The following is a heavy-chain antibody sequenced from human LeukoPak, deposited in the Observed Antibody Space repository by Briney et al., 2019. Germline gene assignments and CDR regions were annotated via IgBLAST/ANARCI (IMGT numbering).Heavy chain of an antibody. Sequence: GASVKVSCKASGGTFSTYAISWVRQARGQGLEWMGWMNPNSGNTGYAQKFQGRVTMTRNTSISTAYMELSSLRSEDTAVYYCARGFSGSSSHYDYWGQGTLVTVSS. CDR2: MNPNSGNT. CDR3: ARGFSGSSSHYDY. D-gene: IGHD6-13*01. CDR1: GGTFSTYA. J-gene: IGHJ4*02. V-gene: IGHV1-8*02.